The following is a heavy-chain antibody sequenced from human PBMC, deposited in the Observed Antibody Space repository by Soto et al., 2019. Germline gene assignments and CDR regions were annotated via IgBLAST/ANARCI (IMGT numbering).Heavy chain of an antibody. J-gene: IGHJ4*02. V-gene: IGHV3-23*01. CDR3: AKDRVFSPHCDYVGLDY. CDR1: GFTFSSYA. Sequence: GGSLRLSCAASGFTFSSYAMSWVRQAPGKGLEWVSAISGSGGSTYYADSVKGRFTISRDNSKNTLYLQMNSLRAEDTAVYYCAKDRVFSPHCDYVGLDYWGQGTLVTVSS. CDR2: ISGSGGST. D-gene: IGHD4-17*01.